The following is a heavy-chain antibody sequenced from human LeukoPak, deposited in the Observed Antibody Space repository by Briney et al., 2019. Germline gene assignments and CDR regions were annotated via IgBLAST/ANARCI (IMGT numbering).Heavy chain of an antibody. CDR2: INPSDGST. Sequence: ASVTVSCKASGYTFTGYYMHWVRQAPGQGLEWMGIINPSDGSTSNAQNFQGRVTMTRDTSTSTVYMEVSSLRSEDTAVYYCARSSGYYVYDYWGQGTLVTVSS. J-gene: IGHJ4*02. D-gene: IGHD3-3*01. CDR1: GYTFTGYY. V-gene: IGHV1-46*01. CDR3: ARSSGYYVYDY.